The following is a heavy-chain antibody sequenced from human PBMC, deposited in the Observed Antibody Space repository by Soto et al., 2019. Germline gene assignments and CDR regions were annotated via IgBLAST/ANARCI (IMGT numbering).Heavy chain of an antibody. CDR1: GYTFTHYG. CDR3: ASVYGSGSYIAFDI. J-gene: IGHJ3*02. D-gene: IGHD3-10*01. CDR2: ISALNGNT. V-gene: IGHV1-18*01. Sequence: QVQLGQSGAEVKKPGASVKVSCKASGYTFTHYGISWVRQAPGQGLAWMGWISALNGNTKYVDNFQDRVTMTSDTSTHTSYLEVRSLRSNDTAMYYCASVYGSGSYIAFDIWGQGTMVTVSS.